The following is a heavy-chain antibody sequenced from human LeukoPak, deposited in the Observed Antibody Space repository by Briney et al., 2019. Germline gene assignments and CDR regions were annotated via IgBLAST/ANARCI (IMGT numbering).Heavy chain of an antibody. J-gene: IGHJ3*02. CDR1: GFTFSSYA. D-gene: IGHD6-13*01. V-gene: IGHV3-23*01. CDR2: ISGSGGST. Sequence: GGSLRLSCAASGFTFSSYAMSWVRQAPGKGLEWVSAISGSGGSTYYADSVKGRFTISRDNSKNTLYLQMNSLRAEDTAVYYCAKDRMSSSWYGGAFDIWGQGTMVTVSS. CDR3: AKDRMSSSWYGGAFDI.